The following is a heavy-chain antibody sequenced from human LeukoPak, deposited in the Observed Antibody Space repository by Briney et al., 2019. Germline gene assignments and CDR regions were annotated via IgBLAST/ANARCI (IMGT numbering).Heavy chain of an antibody. V-gene: IGHV4-61*01. CDR3: ARAGPGYYYYYMDV. CDR2: IYYSGST. CDR1: GYSISSGYY. D-gene: IGHD1-14*01. J-gene: IGHJ6*03. Sequence: SETLSLTCAVSGYSISSGYYWGWIRQPPGKGLEWIGYIYYSGSTNYNPSLKSRVTISVDTSKNQFSLKLSSVTAADTAVYYCARAGPGYYYYYMDVWGKGTTVTVSS.